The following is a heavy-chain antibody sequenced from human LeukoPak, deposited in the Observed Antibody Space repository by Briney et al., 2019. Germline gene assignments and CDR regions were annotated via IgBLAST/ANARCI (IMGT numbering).Heavy chain of an antibody. V-gene: IGHV4-4*07. CDR2: IYTSGNT. Sequence: SETLSLTCTVSGGSISTYYWNWIRQPAGSGLEWIGRIYTSGNTNYNPSLKSRVTISVDTSKNQFSLKLSSVTAADTAVYYCARVTGYMTEDYFDYWGQGTLITVSS. D-gene: IGHD6-13*01. J-gene: IGHJ4*02. CDR3: ARVTGYMTEDYFDY. CDR1: GGSISTYY.